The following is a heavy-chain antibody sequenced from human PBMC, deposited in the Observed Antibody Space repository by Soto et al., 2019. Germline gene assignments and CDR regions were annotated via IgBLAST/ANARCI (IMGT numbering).Heavy chain of an antibody. CDR2: IKQDGSEK. CDR1: GFTFSSYW. D-gene: IGHD3-9*01. Sequence: EVQLVESGGGLVQPGGSLRLSCAASGFTFSSYWMSWVRQAPGKGLEWVANIKQDGSEKYYVDSVKGRFTISRDNAKNSLYLQMNSLRAEDTAVYYCARYPMFRDILTGYYINRKYYFDYWGQGTLVTVSS. V-gene: IGHV3-7*01. CDR3: ARYPMFRDILTGYYINRKYYFDY. J-gene: IGHJ4*02.